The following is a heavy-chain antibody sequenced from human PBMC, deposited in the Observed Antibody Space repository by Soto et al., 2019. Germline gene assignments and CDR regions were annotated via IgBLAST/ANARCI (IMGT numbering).Heavy chain of an antibody. V-gene: IGHV1-18*01. Sequence: QVQLVQSGAEVKKPGASVKVSCKASGYTFTSYGISWVRQAPGQGLEWMGWISAYNGNTNYAQRLQGRVTITTDPSTSTLYMGLRRVGSDDTAVYYCAGDVRGRYYCSGMEVWGQGTTVTVSS. CDR2: ISAYNGNT. CDR3: AGDVRGRYYCSGMEV. CDR1: GYTFTSYG. J-gene: IGHJ6*02. D-gene: IGHD5-12*01.